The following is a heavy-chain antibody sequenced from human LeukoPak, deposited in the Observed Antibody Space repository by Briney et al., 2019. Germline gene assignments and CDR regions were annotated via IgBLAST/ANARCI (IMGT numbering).Heavy chain of an antibody. CDR1: GGSFSGYY. Sequence: SETLSLTCAVYGGSFSGYYWSWIRQPPGKGLEWIGEINHSGSTNYNPSLKSRVTISVDTSKNQFSLKLSSVTAADTAVYYCARGLSSYHYYYGMDVWGQGTTVTVSS. V-gene: IGHV4-34*01. J-gene: IGHJ6*02. CDR2: INHSGST. CDR3: ARGLSSYHYYYGMDV. D-gene: IGHD2-2*01.